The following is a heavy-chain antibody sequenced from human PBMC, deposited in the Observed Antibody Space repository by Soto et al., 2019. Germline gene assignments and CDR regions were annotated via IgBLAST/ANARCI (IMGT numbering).Heavy chain of an antibody. CDR3: AAGDPYYYDSSGYPNPYFDY. CDR2: IIPIFGTA. Sequence: ASVKVSCKASGGTFSSYAISWVRQAPGQGLEWMGGIIPIFGTANYAQKFQGRVTITADESTSTAYMELSSLRSEDTAVYYCAAGDPYYYDSSGYPNPYFDYWGQGTLVTVSS. D-gene: IGHD3-22*01. CDR1: GGTFSSYA. J-gene: IGHJ4*02. V-gene: IGHV1-69*13.